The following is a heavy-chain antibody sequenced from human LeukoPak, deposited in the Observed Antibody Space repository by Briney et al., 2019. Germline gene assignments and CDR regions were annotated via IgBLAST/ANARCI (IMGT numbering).Heavy chain of an antibody. CDR1: GYTFTSYG. CDR2: ISAYNGNT. CDR3: ARVGFWSGYYSAGEFDY. V-gene: IGHV1-18*01. D-gene: IGHD3-3*01. Sequence: ASVKVSCKASGYTFTSYGISWVRQAPGQGLEWMGWISAYNGNTNYAQKLQGRVAMTTDTSTSTAYMELRSLRSDDTAVHYCARVGFWSGYYSAGEFDYWGQGTLVTVSS. J-gene: IGHJ4*02.